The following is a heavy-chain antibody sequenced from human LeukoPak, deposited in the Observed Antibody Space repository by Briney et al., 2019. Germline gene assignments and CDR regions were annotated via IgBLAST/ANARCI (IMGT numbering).Heavy chain of an antibody. D-gene: IGHD2-15*01. CDR2: IYYSGST. V-gene: IGHV4-61*01. CDR1: GGSVSSGSYY. CDR3: ARGVVVAATREYNWFDP. J-gene: IGHJ5*02. Sequence: SETLSLTCTVSGGSVSSGSYYWSWIRQPPGKGLEWIGYIYYSGSTNYNPSLKSRVTISVDTSKNQFYLKLSSVTAADTAVYYCARGVVVAATREYNWFDPWGQGTLVTVSS.